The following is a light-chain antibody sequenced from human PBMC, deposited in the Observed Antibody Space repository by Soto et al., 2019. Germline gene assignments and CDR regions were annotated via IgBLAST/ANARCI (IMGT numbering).Light chain of an antibody. CDR2: GAS. J-gene: IGKJ1*01. CDR1: QSVGANN. CDR3: LQYGSPPRT. V-gene: IGKV3-20*01. Sequence: EIVLTQSPGTLSLSPEEIATLSCRASQSVGANNLAWYQHKAGQPPRLLIYGASSRATGIPDRFSGSGSGTDFTLTISGLEPDDLAVYYCLQYGSPPRTFGRGTRLDIK.